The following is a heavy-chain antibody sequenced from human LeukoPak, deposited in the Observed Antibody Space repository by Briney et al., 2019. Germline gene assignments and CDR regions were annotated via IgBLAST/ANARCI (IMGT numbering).Heavy chain of an antibody. D-gene: IGHD2-2*01. CDR2: ISSSSNTI. Sequence: PGGSLRLSCAASGIIFSTYSMTWVRQAPGKGLEWVSYISSSSNTIYYADSVKGRFTISRDNSRNTLSLQMNSLRAEDTAVYYCARHPVVPAASDYYFYMDVWGKGTTVTVSS. CDR3: ARHPVVPAASDYYFYMDV. CDR1: GIIFSTYS. J-gene: IGHJ6*03. V-gene: IGHV3-48*04.